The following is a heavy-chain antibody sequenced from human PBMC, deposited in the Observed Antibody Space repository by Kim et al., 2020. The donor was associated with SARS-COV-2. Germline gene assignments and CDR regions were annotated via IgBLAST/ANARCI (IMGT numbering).Heavy chain of an antibody. J-gene: IGHJ4*02. Sequence: YQDTMQGRCAISRDTSTHRLYLPLHSLRAEDTAVYYCAKSRMGYTYGKFDYWGQGTRVTVSS. V-gene: IGHV3-23*01. D-gene: IGHD5-18*01. CDR3: AKSRMGYTYGKFDY.